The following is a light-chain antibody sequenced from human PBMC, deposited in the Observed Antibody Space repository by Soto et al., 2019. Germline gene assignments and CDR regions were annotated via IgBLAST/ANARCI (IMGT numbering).Light chain of an antibody. V-gene: IGLV2-14*01. CDR2: EVF. J-gene: IGLJ3*02. CDR1: SSDVGGYSF. CDR3: SSYAASRTWV. Sequence: QSALTQPASVSGSPGQSITISCTGTSSDVGGYSFVSWYQQHPGKAPKLMIYEVFNRPSGVSTRFSGSKSANTASLTISGLQPEDEADYYCSSYAASRTWVFGGGTKVTV.